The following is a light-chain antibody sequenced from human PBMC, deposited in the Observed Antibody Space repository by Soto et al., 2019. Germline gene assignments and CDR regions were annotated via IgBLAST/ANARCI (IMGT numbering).Light chain of an antibody. CDR3: QQYKDWPPIT. Sequence: ETVMTQSPATLSVSPGERATLSCRASQNVSTRLAWYQQRPGQGPRLLVYGASTRATGIPPRFSGSGSGTEFILTISSLQSEDFAVYYCQQYKDWPPITFGPGTRVDIK. J-gene: IGKJ3*01. V-gene: IGKV3-15*01. CDR2: GAS. CDR1: QNVSTR.